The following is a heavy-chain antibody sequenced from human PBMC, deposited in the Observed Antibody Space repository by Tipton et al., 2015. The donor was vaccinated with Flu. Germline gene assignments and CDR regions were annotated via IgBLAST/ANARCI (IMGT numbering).Heavy chain of an antibody. D-gene: IGHD3-10*01. CDR1: GGSISSYY. J-gene: IGHJ4*02. V-gene: IGHV4-59*01. CDR3: ARDRGYYFDY. Sequence: TLSLTCTVSGGSISSYYWSWIRQPPGRGLEWIGYIYYSGSTNYNPSLKSRVTISVDTSKNQFSLKLGSVTAADTAVYYCARDRGYYFDYWGQGTLVTVSS. CDR2: IYYSGST.